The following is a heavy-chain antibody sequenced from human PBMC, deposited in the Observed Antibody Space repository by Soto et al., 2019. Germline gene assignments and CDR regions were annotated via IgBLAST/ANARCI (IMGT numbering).Heavy chain of an antibody. CDR1: GGSMGSSSYY. CDR2: MDYSGRA. V-gene: IGHV4-39*01. J-gene: IGHJ4*02. D-gene: IGHD3-16*01. CDR3: ARHNMITVVGGAPIRGIFDF. Sequence: QVPLQESGPGLVKPSETLSLDCSVFGGSMGSSSYYWAWIRKPLGKGLEWFGGMDYSGRAYFNSFLWIRVIISIDASKNKFSLNKNSVTAADTAVYYCARHNMITVVGGAPIRGIFDFWGKGDLVTVSS.